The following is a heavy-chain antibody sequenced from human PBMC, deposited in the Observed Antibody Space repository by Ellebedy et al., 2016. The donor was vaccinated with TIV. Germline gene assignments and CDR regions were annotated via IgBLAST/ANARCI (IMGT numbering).Heavy chain of an antibody. CDR2: TYYGVLP. CDR1: GDSIASGGYH. D-gene: IGHD2/OR15-2a*01. CDR3: ARGLAPRNSFDASLAEYFLH. J-gene: IGHJ1*01. V-gene: IGHV4-31*03. Sequence: SETLSLTXTVTGDSIASGGYHWTWIRQVPGKGLEWIGYTYYGVLPSAHPSLHDRVDVSIDIIQGQYSLQLTAVTAADTAVYYCARGLAPRNSFDASLAEYFLHWGPGTLVTVSS.